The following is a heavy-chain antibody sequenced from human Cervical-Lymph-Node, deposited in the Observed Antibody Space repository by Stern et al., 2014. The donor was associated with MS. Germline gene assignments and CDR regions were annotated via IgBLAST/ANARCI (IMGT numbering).Heavy chain of an antibody. V-gene: IGHV2-5*08. Sequence: QVTLKESGPTLVRPTQTLTLTCTLSGFSLDTSGTNVAWIRQPPGKALEWLALIYWDDDKRYSTSQQGRLAITRDSSNSQVVLTMSNMGPVDTATYYCALSPDDYGGDVWGYWGQGTRVAVSS. D-gene: IGHD4/OR15-4a*01. CDR2: IYWDDDK. J-gene: IGHJ4*02. CDR1: GFSLDTSGTN. CDR3: ALSPDDYGGDVWGY.